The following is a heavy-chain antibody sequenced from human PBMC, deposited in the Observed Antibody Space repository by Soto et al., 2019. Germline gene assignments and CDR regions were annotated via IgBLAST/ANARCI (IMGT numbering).Heavy chain of an antibody. CDR1: GFTFSSYG. Sequence: GGSLRLSCAASGFTFSSYGMHWVRQAPGKGLEWVAVIWYDGSNKYYADSVKGRFTISRDNSKNTLYLQMNSLRAEDTAVYYCARDYRTAMAPGWFDPWGQGTLVTVSS. V-gene: IGHV3-33*01. CDR3: ARDYRTAMAPGWFDP. CDR2: IWYDGSNK. J-gene: IGHJ5*02. D-gene: IGHD5-18*01.